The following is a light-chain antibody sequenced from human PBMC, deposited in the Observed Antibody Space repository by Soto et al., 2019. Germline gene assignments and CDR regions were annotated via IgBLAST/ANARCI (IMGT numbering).Light chain of an antibody. J-gene: IGKJ4*01. V-gene: IGKV1-6*01. CDR3: LQDYNFPLS. CDR1: QGFGND. CDR2: AAS. Sequence: AIQMTQSPSSLSASVGDRVTITCRASQGFGNDLAWYQQRPGKAPKLLIYAASSLQSGVPSRFSGSGSGTDFTLTIGSLQPGDFATYYCLQDYNFPLSFGGGTKVEIK.